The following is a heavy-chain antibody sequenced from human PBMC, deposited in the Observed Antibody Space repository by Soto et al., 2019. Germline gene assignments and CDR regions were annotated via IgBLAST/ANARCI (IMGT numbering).Heavy chain of an antibody. J-gene: IGHJ4*02. CDR2: IYYSGNT. CDR1: GGSISSAPFY. D-gene: IGHD3-22*01. CDR3: ARHRQYYDTSGYQQRYFDY. V-gene: IGHV4-39*01. Sequence: PSETLSLTCTVSGGSISSAPFYWGWIPVPPRKGLEWLGTIYYSGNTSYNPCLKSRVIISVDTSNNQFFLKLRSVTAGDTAVYYCARHRQYYDTSGYQQRYFDYWGQGTQLTVSS.